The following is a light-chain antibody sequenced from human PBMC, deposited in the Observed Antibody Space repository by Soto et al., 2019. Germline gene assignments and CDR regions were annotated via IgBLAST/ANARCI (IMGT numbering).Light chain of an antibody. CDR1: QSVSSSY. J-gene: IGKJ5*01. Sequence: EIVLTQSPGTLSLSPGERATLSCRASQSVSSSYLAWYQQKPGQAPRLLIYGASSRATGIPDRFSGSGSGTDFTLTISRLEHEAIAVYYGQHYWCPSALTYGQGTHLELK. CDR3: QHYWCPSALT. CDR2: GAS. V-gene: IGKV3-20*01.